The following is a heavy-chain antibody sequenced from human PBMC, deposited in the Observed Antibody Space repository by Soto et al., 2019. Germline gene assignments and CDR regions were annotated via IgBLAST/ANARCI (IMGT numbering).Heavy chain of an antibody. D-gene: IGHD2-2*01. CDR3: ARGCSTSCSNYYYYGMDV. CDR2: INHSGST. Sequence: SETLSLTCAVYGGSFSGYYWSWIRQPPGKGLEWIGEINHSGSTNYNPSLKSRVTISVDTSKNQFSLKLSSVTAADTAVYYCARGCSTSCSNYYYYGMDVWGQGTTVTVSS. J-gene: IGHJ6*02. CDR1: GGSFSGYY. V-gene: IGHV4-34*01.